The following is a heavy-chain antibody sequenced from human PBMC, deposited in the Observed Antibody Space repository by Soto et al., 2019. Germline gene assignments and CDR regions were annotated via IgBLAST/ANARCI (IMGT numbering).Heavy chain of an antibody. D-gene: IGHD2-15*01. CDR1: GGTFSSYA. V-gene: IGHV1-69*01. CDR3: ARRVVCSGGSCSSPYYYGMDV. CDR2: IIPIFGTA. J-gene: IGHJ6*02. Sequence: QVQLVQSGAEVKKPGSSVKVSCKASGGTFSSYAISWVRQAPGQGLEWMGGIIPIFGTANYAQKFQGRVTITADESTSTAYMELSSLRSEDTAVYYCARRVVCSGGSCSSPYYYGMDVWGQGTTVTVSS.